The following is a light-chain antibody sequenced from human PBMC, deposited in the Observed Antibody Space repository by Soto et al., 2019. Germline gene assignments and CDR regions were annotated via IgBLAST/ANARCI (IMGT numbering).Light chain of an antibody. J-gene: IGKJ4*01. Sequence: NELTQSPSSLSASVGDRVTITCQASHDIRNDLNWYQRKSGKAPKLLIHAASTLEAGVPSRFSGSGSGTDFTFTISGLQPEDVATYYCQQYDNLPLTFGGGTKVDIK. CDR2: AAS. CDR3: QQYDNLPLT. CDR1: HDIRND. V-gene: IGKV1-33*01.